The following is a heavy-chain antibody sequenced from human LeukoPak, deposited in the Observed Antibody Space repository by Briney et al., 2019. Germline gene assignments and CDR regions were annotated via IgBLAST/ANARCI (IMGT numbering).Heavy chain of an antibody. J-gene: IGHJ4*02. D-gene: IGHD5-24*01. V-gene: IGHV3-23*01. CDR1: GFTFSSYG. CDR3: AKDDRWLQFCC. Sequence: GGTLRLSCAASGFTFSSYGMSWVRQAPGKGLEWVSAISGSGGSTYYADSVRGRFTISRDNSRNTLYLQMNSLRAEDTAVYYCAKDDRWLQFCCWGQGTLVTVSA. CDR2: ISGSGGST.